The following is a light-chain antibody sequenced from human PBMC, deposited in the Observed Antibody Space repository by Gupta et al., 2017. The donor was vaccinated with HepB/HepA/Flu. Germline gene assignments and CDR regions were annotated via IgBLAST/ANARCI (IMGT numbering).Light chain of an antibody. J-gene: IGLJ3*02. Sequence: QLVLTRSPSASASLAASVKLTCTLSSDHSSFAIAWHQQQPETGPRFLMKVNNDGNHNKGDGIPDRFSGSRSGAERYLTISSLQSEDEADYGCQTWGTGIQVFGGGTKLTVL. CDR2: VNNDGNH. CDR1: SDHSSFA. V-gene: IGLV4-69*01. CDR3: QTWGTGIQV.